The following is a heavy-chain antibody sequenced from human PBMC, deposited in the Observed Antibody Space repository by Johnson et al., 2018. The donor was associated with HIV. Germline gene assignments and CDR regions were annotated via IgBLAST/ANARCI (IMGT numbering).Heavy chain of an antibody. J-gene: IGHJ3*02. V-gene: IGHV3-30-3*01. Sequence: QVQLVESGGGVVQPGRSLRLSCAATGFTFNSYAMHWVRQAPGKGLEWVVVISYDGINKYYADSVKGRFTISRDNSKKTLYLQMNSLRPEDTAVYYCAREVYAHDAFDIWGQGTMVTVSS. CDR1: GFTFNSYA. CDR3: AREVYAHDAFDI. D-gene: IGHD3-16*01. CDR2: ISYDGINK.